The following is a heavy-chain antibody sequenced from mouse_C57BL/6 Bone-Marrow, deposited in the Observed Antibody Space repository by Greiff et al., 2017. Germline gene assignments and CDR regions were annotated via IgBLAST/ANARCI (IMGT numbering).Heavy chain of an antibody. CDR2: ISDGGSYT. CDR3: ARDRLRRGFCYFDY. J-gene: IGHJ2*01. V-gene: IGHV5-4*01. Sequence: EVQLVESGGGLVKPGGSLKLSCAASGFTFSSYAMSWVRQTPEKRLEWVATISDGGSYTYYPDNVKGRFTISRDNAKNNLYLQMSHLKSEDTAMYYCARDRLRRGFCYFDYWGQGTTLTVSS. D-gene: IGHD2-2*01. CDR1: GFTFSSYA.